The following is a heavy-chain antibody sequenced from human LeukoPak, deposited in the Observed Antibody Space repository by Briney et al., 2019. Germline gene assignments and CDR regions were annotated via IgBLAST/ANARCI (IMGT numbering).Heavy chain of an antibody. CDR1: GFTFSSYG. CDR3: AKRDFDY. J-gene: IGHJ4*02. CDR2: ISYDGSNK. Sequence: PGGSLRLSCAASGFTFSSYGMHWVRQDPGKGLEWVAVISYDGSNKYYADSVKGRFTISRDNSKNTLYLQMNSLRAEDTAVYYCAKRDFDYWGQGTLVTDSS. V-gene: IGHV3-30*18.